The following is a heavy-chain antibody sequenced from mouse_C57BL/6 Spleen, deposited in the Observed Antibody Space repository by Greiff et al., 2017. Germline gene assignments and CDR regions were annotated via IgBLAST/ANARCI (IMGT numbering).Heavy chain of an antibody. CDR2: IYPRSGNT. J-gene: IGHJ3*01. CDR3: ARGGAQATWAY. Sequence: QVQLQQSGAELARPGASVKLSCKASGYTFTSYGISWVKQRTGQGFEWIGEIYPRSGNTYYNEKFKGKATLTADKSSSTAYMELRSLTSEDSAVYFCARGGAQATWAYWGQGTLVTVSA. D-gene: IGHD3-2*02. CDR1: GYTFTSYG. V-gene: IGHV1-81*01.